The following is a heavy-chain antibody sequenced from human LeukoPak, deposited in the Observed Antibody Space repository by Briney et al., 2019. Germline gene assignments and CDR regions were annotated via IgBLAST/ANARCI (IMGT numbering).Heavy chain of an antibody. CDR3: ARTVYRSGRTFDY. CDR1: GGSISSSSYY. J-gene: IGHJ4*02. Sequence: SETLSLTCTVSGGSISSSSYYWGWIRQPPGKGLEWIGSIYYSGSTYYNPSLKSRVTMSVDTSKNQFSLKLSSVTAADTAVYYCARTVYRSGRTFDYWGQGTLVTVSS. V-gene: IGHV4-39*07. CDR2: IYYSGST. D-gene: IGHD3-10*01.